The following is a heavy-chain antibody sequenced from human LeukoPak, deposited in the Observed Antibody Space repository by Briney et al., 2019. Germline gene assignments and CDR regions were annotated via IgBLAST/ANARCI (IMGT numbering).Heavy chain of an antibody. CDR2: IKYDGSEK. J-gene: IGHJ4*02. CDR1: GFTFSTYA. Sequence: GGSLRLSCAASGFTFSTYAMHWVRQAPGKGLEWVANIKYDGSEKYYVDSVKGRFTISRDNAKNSLYLEMNSLRVEDTAVYYCARDGSGQWPIGYWGQGTLVTVSS. CDR3: ARDGSGQWPIGY. V-gene: IGHV3-7*01. D-gene: IGHD3-10*01.